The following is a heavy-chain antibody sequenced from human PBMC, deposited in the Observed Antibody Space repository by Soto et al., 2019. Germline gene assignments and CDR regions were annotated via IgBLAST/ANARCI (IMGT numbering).Heavy chain of an antibody. CDR2: INSDGSSI. D-gene: IGHD3-3*01. V-gene: IGHV3-74*01. Sequence: EVQLVESGGGLVQPGGSLRLSCAAAGFTFSRYWMHWVRQVPGKGPMWLSRINSDGSSISYTDSVKGRFTISRDNAKNTLYLQMNGLRAEDTAIYYCARDLENDGNYYMDVWGSGTTVTVSS. J-gene: IGHJ6*03. CDR3: ARDLENDGNYYMDV. CDR1: GFTFSRYW.